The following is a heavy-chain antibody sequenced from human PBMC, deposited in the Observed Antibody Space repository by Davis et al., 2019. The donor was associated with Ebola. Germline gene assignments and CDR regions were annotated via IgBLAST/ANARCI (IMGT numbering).Heavy chain of an antibody. D-gene: IGHD1-14*01. CDR2: ISSSSSYT. V-gene: IGHV3-11*06. CDR3: ARTRSHRSIPRTPAYYYGMDV. CDR1: GFTFSDYY. Sequence: GGSLRLSCAASGFTFSDYYMSWIRQAPGKGLEWVSYISSSSSYTNYADSVKGRFTISRDNDKNSLYLQMNSLRAEDTAVYYCARTRSHRSIPRTPAYYYGMDVWGQGTTVTVSS. J-gene: IGHJ6*02.